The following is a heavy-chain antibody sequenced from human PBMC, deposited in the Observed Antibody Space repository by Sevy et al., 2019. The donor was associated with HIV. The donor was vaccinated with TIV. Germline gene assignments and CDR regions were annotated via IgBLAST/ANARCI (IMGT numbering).Heavy chain of an antibody. D-gene: IGHD1-1*01. Sequence: GGSLRLSCAASGFTFSSYGMHWVRQAPGKGLEWVAVIWFDGSITFYADSVKGRFTISRDIAENTLHLQMISLRAEDTAVYYCARDLESYNYGAYGPSFMPDYWGQGTVVTVSS. CDR1: GFTFSSYG. CDR2: IWFDGSIT. CDR3: ARDLESYNYGAYGPSFMPDY. J-gene: IGHJ4*02. V-gene: IGHV3-33*01.